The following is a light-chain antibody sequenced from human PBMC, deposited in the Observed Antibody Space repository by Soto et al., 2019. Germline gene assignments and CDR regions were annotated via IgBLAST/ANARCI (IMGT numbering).Light chain of an antibody. J-gene: IGKJ4*01. CDR1: QSVLYSSNNKNY. CDR2: WAS. CDR3: QQYYSTPLT. Sequence: DIVMTQSPDSLAVSLGERATINCKSSQSVLYSSNNKNYLVWYQQKPGQPPKLLIYWASTRASGVPDRFSGSGSGTDFTLTISSLQADDVAVYYCQQYYSTPLTFGGGTKVDIK. V-gene: IGKV4-1*01.